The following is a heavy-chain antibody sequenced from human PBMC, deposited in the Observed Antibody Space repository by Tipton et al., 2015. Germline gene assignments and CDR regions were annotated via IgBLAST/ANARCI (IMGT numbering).Heavy chain of an antibody. CDR2: ISGSGDST. V-gene: IGHV3-23*01. Sequence: SLRLSCAASGFTFGNYAMSWVRQAPGKGPERVAAISGSGDSTYYADSVRGRFTTSRDSSKNTLYLQMNGLRSEDTAVYYCAKAHNMVATGGNYWGQGTLVTVSS. J-gene: IGHJ4*02. D-gene: IGHD5-12*01. CDR3: AKAHNMVATGGNY. CDR1: GFTFGNYA.